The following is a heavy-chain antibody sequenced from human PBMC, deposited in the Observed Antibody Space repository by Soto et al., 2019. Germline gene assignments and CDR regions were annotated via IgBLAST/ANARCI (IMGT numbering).Heavy chain of an antibody. J-gene: IGHJ4*02. Sequence: GQLHKNRCSGLGEKFIGFCGGWVSKMPGKGLEWMGIIYPGESDTRYSPSFQGQVTISADKSISTTYLQWSSLKASDTAMYYCARPFDSSGWYDYWGQGTLVTVSS. D-gene: IGHD6-19*01. CDR2: IYPGESDT. V-gene: IGHV5-51*01. CDR3: ARPFDSSGWYDY. CDR1: GEKFIGFC.